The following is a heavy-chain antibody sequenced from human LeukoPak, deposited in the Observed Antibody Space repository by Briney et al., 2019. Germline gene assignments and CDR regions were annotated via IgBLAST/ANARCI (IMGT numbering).Heavy chain of an antibody. CDR2: IYSSGEI. J-gene: IGHJ4*02. CDR3: ARGELGICDY. V-gene: IGHV3-53*01. Sequence: GGSLRLSCAASGFSVGDNYMSWVRQAPGKGLEWVSVIYSSGEIYYIESVEGRFTISRDNSKNILYLQMNTLRAEDTAVYYCARGELGICDYWGQGTLVTVSS. CDR1: GFSVGDNY. D-gene: IGHD7-27*01.